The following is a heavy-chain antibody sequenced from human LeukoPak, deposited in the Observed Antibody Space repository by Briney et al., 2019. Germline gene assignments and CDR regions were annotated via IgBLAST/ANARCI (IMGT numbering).Heavy chain of an antibody. CDR2: INTDGSST. D-gene: IGHD1-26*01. CDR1: GFSFSTYW. Sequence: GGSLRLSCAASGFSFSTYWMHWVRQAPGKGLVWVSRINTDGSSTNYADSVKGRFTISRDNAKNTLYLQMNSLRAEDTAVYYCASGKTVYWGQGTLVTVSS. V-gene: IGHV3-74*01. J-gene: IGHJ4*02. CDR3: ASGKTVY.